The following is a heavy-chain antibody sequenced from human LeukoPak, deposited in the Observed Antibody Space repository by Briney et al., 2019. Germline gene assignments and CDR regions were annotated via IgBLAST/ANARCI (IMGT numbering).Heavy chain of an antibody. CDR2: IWYDGSNK. J-gene: IGHJ4*02. D-gene: IGHD3-3*01. CDR3: AREAGYTYYDFWSGNYSYYFDY. CDR1: GFTFSSYG. Sequence: PGGSLRLSCAASGFTFSSYGMHWVRQAPGKGLEWVAVIWYDGSNKYYADSVKGRFTISRDNSKNTLYLQMSSLRAEDTAVYYCAREAGYTYYDFWSGNYSYYFDYWGQGTLVTVSS. V-gene: IGHV3-33*01.